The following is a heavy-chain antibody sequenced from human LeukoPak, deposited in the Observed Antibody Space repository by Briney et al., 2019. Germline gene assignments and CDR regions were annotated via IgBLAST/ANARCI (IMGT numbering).Heavy chain of an antibody. D-gene: IGHD6-6*01. CDR2: LYTSGNT. CDR3: ARGSSLRDADAFDI. J-gene: IGHJ3*02. V-gene: IGHV4-4*07. CDR1: GGSISNYF. Sequence: SETLSLTCTVSGGSISNYFWSWIRQPAGKGLEWIGRLYTSGNTNYNPSLKSRVTMSADTSKNQFSLKLSSVTAADTAVYYCARGSSLRDADAFDIWGQGTMVTVSS.